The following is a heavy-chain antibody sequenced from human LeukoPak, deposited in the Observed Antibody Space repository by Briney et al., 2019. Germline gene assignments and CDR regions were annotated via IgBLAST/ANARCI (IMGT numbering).Heavy chain of an antibody. D-gene: IGHD3-10*01. CDR3: ARGKVVTMVRGVIITYFDY. CDR2: INSNSGGT. Sequence: ASVKVSCKASGYTFTGYYMHWVRQAPGQGLEWMGWINSNSGGTNYAQKFQGRVTMTRDTSISTAYMELSSLRSDDTAVYYCARGKVVTMVRGVIITYFDYWGQGTLVTVSS. CDR1: GYTFTGYY. V-gene: IGHV1-2*02. J-gene: IGHJ4*02.